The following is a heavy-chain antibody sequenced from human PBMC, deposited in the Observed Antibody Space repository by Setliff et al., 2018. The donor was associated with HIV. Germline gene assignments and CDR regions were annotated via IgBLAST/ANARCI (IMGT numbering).Heavy chain of an antibody. Sequence: SETLSLTCTVSGGSISGFYWSWIRQSPGNGLEWIGWIYDSGATKYNPSLKSRATISLETSKMQFSLKFNSVSAADTAVYYCARQPYDSRSFGWFDPWGQGTLVTVSS. CDR2: IYDSGAT. D-gene: IGHD3-10*01. J-gene: IGHJ5*02. CDR1: GGSISGFY. CDR3: ARQPYDSRSFGWFDP. V-gene: IGHV4-59*08.